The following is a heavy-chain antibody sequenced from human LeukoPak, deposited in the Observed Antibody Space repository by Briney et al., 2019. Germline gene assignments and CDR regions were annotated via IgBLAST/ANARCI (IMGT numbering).Heavy chain of an antibody. CDR3: ALFYSSSHPFDY. V-gene: IGHV1-18*01. D-gene: IGHD6-6*01. Sequence: ASVKVSCKASGYTFTTYGISWVRQAPGQGLEWMGWISAFNGNTNYAQNLQGRVTMTTDTPTSTAYMELRNLRSDDTAVYYCALFYSSSHPFDYWGQGTLVTVSS. CDR2: ISAFNGNT. J-gene: IGHJ4*02. CDR1: GYTFTTYG.